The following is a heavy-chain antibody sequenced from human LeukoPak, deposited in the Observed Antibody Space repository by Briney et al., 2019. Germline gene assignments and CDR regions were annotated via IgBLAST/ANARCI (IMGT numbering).Heavy chain of an antibody. CDR1: GGSISSSSYY. J-gene: IGHJ4*02. V-gene: IGHV4-39*07. CDR3: SRGRDPYKGGNY. D-gene: IGHD5-24*01. CDR2: IYYSGST. Sequence: SETLSLTCTVSGGSISSSSYYWGWIRQPPGKGLEWIGSIYYSGSTYYNPSLKSRVTISVDTSKNQFSLKLSSVTAADTAFYYCSRGRDPYKGGNYWSQGSLVTVSS.